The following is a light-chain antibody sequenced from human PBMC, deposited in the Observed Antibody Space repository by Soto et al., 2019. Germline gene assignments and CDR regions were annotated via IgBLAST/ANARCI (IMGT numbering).Light chain of an antibody. CDR2: EVT. CDR3: SSYAGSNNVV. V-gene: IGLV2-8*01. J-gene: IGLJ2*01. CDR1: GSDVGGYNY. Sequence: QSVLTQPPSASGSPGQSVTISCTGTGSDVGGYNYVSWYQQHPGKAPKFMIYEVTKRPSGVPDRFSGSKSGNTASLTVSGLQAEDEADYYCSSYAGSNNVVFGGGTKLTVL.